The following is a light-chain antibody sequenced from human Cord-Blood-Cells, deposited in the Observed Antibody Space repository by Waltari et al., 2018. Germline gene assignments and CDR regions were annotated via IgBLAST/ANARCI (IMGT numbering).Light chain of an antibody. V-gene: IGKV3-15*01. Sequence: DIVLPQSPATLSVSPGERATLSCTASQSVSSNLAWYQQKPGQAPRLLIYGASTRATGIPARFSGSGSGTEFTLTISSLQSEDFAVYYCQQYNNWWTFGQGTKVEIK. CDR1: QSVSSN. CDR2: GAS. J-gene: IGKJ1*01. CDR3: QQYNNWWT.